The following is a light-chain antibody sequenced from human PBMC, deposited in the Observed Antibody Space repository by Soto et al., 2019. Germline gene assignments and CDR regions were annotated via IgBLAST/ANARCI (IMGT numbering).Light chain of an antibody. CDR3: SSYAGSNNYVL. CDR2: EVN. J-gene: IGLJ2*01. CDR1: SSDVGGYNY. V-gene: IGLV2-8*01. Sequence: QSALTQPPSASGSPGQSVTISCTGTSSDVGGYNYVSWYQQHPGKAPKLMIYEVNKRPSGVPDRFSGSKSGNTASLTVSGLQAEDEADYYCSSYAGSNNYVLFGGGTKLTVL.